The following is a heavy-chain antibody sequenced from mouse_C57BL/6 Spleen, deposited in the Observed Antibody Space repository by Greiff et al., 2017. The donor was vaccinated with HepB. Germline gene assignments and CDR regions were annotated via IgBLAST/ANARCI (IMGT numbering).Heavy chain of an antibody. CDR3: ACDNGPAWFAY. CDR2: INPNNGGT. J-gene: IGHJ3*01. CDR1: GYTFTDYN. Sequence: EVQLQQSGPELVKPGASVKMSCKASGYTFTDYNMHWVKQSHGKSLEWIGYINPNNGGTSYNQKFKGKATLTVNKSSSTAYMELRSLTSEDSAVYYCACDNGPAWFAYWGQGTLVTVSA. D-gene: IGHD6-1*01. V-gene: IGHV1-22*01.